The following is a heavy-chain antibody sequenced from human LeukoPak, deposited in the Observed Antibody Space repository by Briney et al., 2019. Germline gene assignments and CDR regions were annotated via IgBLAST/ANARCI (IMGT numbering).Heavy chain of an antibody. CDR1: GGSITSDY. V-gene: IGHV4-34*01. CDR3: AGARRDYGRSFDY. Sequence: SETLSLTCTVSGGSITSDYWTWIRQPPGKGLEWIGEINHSGSTNYNPSLKSRVTISVDTSRKQFFLRLSSVTAADTAMYYCAGARRDYGRSFDYWGQGTLVTVSS. J-gene: IGHJ4*02. CDR2: INHSGST. D-gene: IGHD4-17*01.